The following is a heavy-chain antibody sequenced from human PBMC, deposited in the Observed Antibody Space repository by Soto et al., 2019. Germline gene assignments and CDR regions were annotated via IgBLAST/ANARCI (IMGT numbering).Heavy chain of an antibody. CDR3: ARDSSSSFGFDP. Sequence: XSVKVSCKASVYTFTCYYMHWVRQAPGQGLEWMGWINPNSGGTNYAQKFQGRVTMTRDTSISTAYMELSRLSSDYTAVYYCARDSSSSFGFDPWGQGTLVTVSS. V-gene: IGHV1-2*02. CDR1: VYTFTCYY. J-gene: IGHJ5*02. CDR2: INPNSGGT. D-gene: IGHD6-6*01.